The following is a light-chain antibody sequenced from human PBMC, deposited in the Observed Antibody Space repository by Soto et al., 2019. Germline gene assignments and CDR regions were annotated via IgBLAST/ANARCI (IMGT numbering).Light chain of an antibody. V-gene: IGLV2-11*01. J-gene: IGLJ1*01. Sequence: QSALTQPRSVSGSPGQSVTISCTGTSSDVGGYNYVSWYQQHPGKAPKLMIYDVSKRPSGVPDCFSGSKSGNTASLTISGLQAEDEADYYCCSYAGSYSYVFGTGTQLTVL. CDR3: CSYAGSYSYV. CDR1: SSDVGGYNY. CDR2: DVS.